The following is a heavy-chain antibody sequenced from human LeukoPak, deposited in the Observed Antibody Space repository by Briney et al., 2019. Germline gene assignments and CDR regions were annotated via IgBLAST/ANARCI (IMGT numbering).Heavy chain of an antibody. D-gene: IGHD3-22*01. J-gene: IGHJ4*02. Sequence: ASVKVSCKAPGYTFTSYYMHWVRQAPGQGLEWMGIINPSGGSTSYAQKFQGRVTMTRDMSTSTVYMELSSLRSEDTAVYYCARALGPSYYDSSGYRDYWGQGTLVTVSS. CDR3: ARALGPSYYDSSGYRDY. V-gene: IGHV1-46*01. CDR1: GYTFTSYY. CDR2: INPSGGST.